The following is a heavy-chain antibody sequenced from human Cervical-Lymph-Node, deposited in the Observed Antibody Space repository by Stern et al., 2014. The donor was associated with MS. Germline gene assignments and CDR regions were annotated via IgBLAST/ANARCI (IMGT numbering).Heavy chain of an antibody. V-gene: IGHV4-59*01. D-gene: IGHD6-6*01. CDR1: GGSIGRYY. Sequence: VQLEESGPGLVKPSETLSLTCTVSGGSIGRYYWSWVRQPPGKSLEWIGYIYHNGNTNYNPSLKSRVSMSVDTSKNQFSLNLTSVTAADTAVYYGTRDGRSSLSEYFQTWGQGSLVTVSS. CDR2: IYHNGNT. J-gene: IGHJ1*01. CDR3: TRDGRSSLSEYFQT.